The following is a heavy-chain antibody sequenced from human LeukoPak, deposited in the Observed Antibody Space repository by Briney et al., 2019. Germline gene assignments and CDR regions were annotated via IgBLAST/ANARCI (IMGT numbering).Heavy chain of an antibody. Sequence: ASVKVSCKASGYTFTSYDISWVRQATGQGLEWMGWMNLNSGNTGYAQKFQGRVTMTRNTSISTAYMELSSLRSEDTAVYYCARGIAGLLWFGELLSPKYGMDVWGQGTTVTVSS. V-gene: IGHV1-8*01. J-gene: IGHJ6*02. D-gene: IGHD3-10*01. CDR2: MNLNSGNT. CDR3: ARGIAGLLWFGELLSPKYGMDV. CDR1: GYTFTSYD.